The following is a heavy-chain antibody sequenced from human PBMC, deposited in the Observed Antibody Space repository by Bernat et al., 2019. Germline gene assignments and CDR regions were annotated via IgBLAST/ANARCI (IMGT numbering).Heavy chain of an antibody. D-gene: IGHD2-15*01. J-gene: IGHJ4*02. CDR2: ISYDGNNK. V-gene: IGHV3-30-3*01. Sequence: QVQLVGSGGGVVQPGRSLRLSCAASGFPFSSYALHWVRQAPGKGLEWMAIISYDGNNKYYADSVKGRFTISRDNSKNTLYLQMNSLRAEDTALYYCARDKRGPWAPATLSVSYYFDHWGQGTLVTVSS. CDR3: ARDKRGPWAPATLSVSYYFDH. CDR1: GFPFSSYA.